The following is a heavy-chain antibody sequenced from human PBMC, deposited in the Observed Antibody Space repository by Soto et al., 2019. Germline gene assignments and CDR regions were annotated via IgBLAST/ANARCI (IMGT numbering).Heavy chain of an antibody. CDR3: ATVFDD. Sequence: PGGSLRLSCAASGLTFSGHWMHWVRQAPGKGLVWVSRISNEGTTSYADSVKGRFTISRDDAKNTLYLQMNDLRAEDTAVYYCATVFDDWGQGTLVTVSS. CDR2: ISNEGTT. J-gene: IGHJ4*02. V-gene: IGHV3-74*01. CDR1: GLTFSGHW. D-gene: IGHD4-17*01.